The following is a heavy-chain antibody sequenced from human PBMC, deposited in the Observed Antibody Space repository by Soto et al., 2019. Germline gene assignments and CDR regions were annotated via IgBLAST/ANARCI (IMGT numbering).Heavy chain of an antibody. J-gene: IGHJ4*02. V-gene: IGHV4-59*08. CDR1: GASISRYY. CDR2: LYNTGST. D-gene: IGHD6-19*01. Sequence: SETLSLTCTVSGASISRYYWSWIRQSPGKGLEWIGYLYNTGSTIYNPSLKSRVTISVDTSKNQFSLKLSSVTAADTAVYYCARQVGGWAPWYFDYWGQGTLVTVSS. CDR3: ARQVGGWAPWYFDY.